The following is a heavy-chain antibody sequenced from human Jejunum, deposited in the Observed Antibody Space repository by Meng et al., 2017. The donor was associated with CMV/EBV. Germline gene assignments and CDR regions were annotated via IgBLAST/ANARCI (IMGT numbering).Heavy chain of an antibody. J-gene: IGHJ4*02. CDR1: GGSINNYY. CDR2: IYTSGST. CDR3: ARGYSSDWYDY. V-gene: IGHV4-4*07. D-gene: IGHD6-19*01. Sequence: QVQLQGSGPGLVKPSETLSLICTVSGGSINNYYWNWIRQSAGKGLEWIGRIYTSGSTNYNPSLQSRVTMSVDTSKNQFSLKLTPVTAADTAVYYCARGYSSDWYDYWGQGALVTVSS.